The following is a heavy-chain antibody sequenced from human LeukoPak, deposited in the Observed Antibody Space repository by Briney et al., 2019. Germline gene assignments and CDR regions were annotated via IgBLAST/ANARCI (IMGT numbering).Heavy chain of an antibody. D-gene: IGHD6-13*01. J-gene: IGHJ5*02. CDR2: TYYGSKWYN. CDR1: GDSVSSKSAA. Sequence: SQTLSLTCAISGDSVSSKSAAWNWIRQSPSRGLEWLGRTYYGSKWYNDYAESVKSRITINPDTSKNQFSLQLNSVTPEDTAVYYCARFLSTTWFLNWFDPWGQGTRVTVSS. V-gene: IGHV6-1*01. CDR3: ARFLSTTWFLNWFDP.